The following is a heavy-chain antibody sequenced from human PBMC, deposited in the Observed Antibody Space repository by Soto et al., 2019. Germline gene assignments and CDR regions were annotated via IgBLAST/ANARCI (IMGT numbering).Heavy chain of an antibody. CDR1: GGTFSSYA. CDR3: ARTDCSSTSCPQLNWFDP. Sequence: SVKVSCKASGGTFSSYAISWVRQATGQGLEWMGGIIPIFGTANYAQKFQGRVTITADESTSTAYMELSSLRSEDTAVYYCARTDCSSTSCPQLNWFDPWGQGTLVTVSS. D-gene: IGHD2-2*01. J-gene: IGHJ5*02. V-gene: IGHV1-69*13. CDR2: IIPIFGTA.